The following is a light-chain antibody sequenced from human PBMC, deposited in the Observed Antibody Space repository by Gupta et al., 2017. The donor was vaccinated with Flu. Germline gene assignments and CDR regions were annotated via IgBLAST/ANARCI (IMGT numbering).Light chain of an antibody. V-gene: IGKV1-5*03. CDR2: KAS. CDR1: QTISSW. J-gene: IGKJ4*01. CDR3: QQDTVYPLT. Sequence: DIQMTQSPSTLSASVGDRVIITCRASQTISSWLAWYQQKPGKAPKLLIYKASTLNDGVPSRFSGSGSGTGFTLTISSLQPDDFATYYCQQDTVYPLTFGGGTKVEIK.